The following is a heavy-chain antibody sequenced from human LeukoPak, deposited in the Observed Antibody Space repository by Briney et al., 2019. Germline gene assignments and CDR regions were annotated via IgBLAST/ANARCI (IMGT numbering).Heavy chain of an antibody. D-gene: IGHD2-8*01. Sequence: ASVKVSCKASGYAFTSYYMHWVRQAPGQGLEWMGIIHPNGGSTSYAPKSQGRVTMTRDTSTSTVYMELSSLRSEDTAVYYCAKCMAGGRYYYCMDVWGKGTTVTISS. J-gene: IGHJ6*03. V-gene: IGHV1-46*01. CDR1: GYAFTSYY. CDR3: AKCMAGGRYYYCMDV. CDR2: IHPNGGST.